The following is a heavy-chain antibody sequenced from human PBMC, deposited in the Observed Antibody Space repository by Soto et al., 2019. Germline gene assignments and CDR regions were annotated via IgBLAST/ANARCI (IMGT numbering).Heavy chain of an antibody. CDR3: ARDRFNNWNGPPQDPFDY. V-gene: IGHV3-30-3*01. CDR2: ISYDGSNK. D-gene: IGHD1-1*01. CDR1: GFTFSSYA. Sequence: GGSLRLSCAASGFTFSSYAMHWVRQAPGKGLEWVAVISYDGSNKYYADSVKGRFTISRDNSKNTLYLQMNSLRSDDTAVYYCARDRFNNWNGPPQDPFDYWGQGTLVTVSS. J-gene: IGHJ4*02.